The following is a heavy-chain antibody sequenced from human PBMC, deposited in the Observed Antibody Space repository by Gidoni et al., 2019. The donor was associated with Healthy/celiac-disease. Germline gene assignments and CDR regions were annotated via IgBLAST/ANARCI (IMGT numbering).Heavy chain of an antibody. Sequence: QVQLQQWRAGLLTPSATLSLTCAVYGGSFSGYYWSWIRQPPGKGLEWIGEINHSGSTNYNPSLKSRVTISVDTSKNQFSLKLSSVTAADTAVYYCASWVGGQQLAPKYFQHWGQGTLVTVSS. J-gene: IGHJ1*01. CDR2: INHSGST. CDR3: ASWVGGQQLAPKYFQH. D-gene: IGHD6-13*01. CDR1: GGSFSGYY. V-gene: IGHV4-34*01.